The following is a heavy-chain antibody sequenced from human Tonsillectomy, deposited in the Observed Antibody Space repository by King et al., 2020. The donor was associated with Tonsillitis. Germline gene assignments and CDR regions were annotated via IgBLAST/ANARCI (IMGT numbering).Heavy chain of an antibody. CDR3: ARGGLAVAQFYFDY. D-gene: IGHD6-19*01. CDR2: ISSSSSYI. Sequence: VQLVESGGGLVKPGGSLRLSCAASGFTFSSYSMNWVRQAPGKGLEWVSSISSSSSYIYYADSVKGRFTISRDNAKNSLYLQMNSLRAEDTAVYYCARGGLAVAQFYFDYWGQGTLVTVSS. CDR1: GFTFSSYS. V-gene: IGHV3-21*01. J-gene: IGHJ4*02.